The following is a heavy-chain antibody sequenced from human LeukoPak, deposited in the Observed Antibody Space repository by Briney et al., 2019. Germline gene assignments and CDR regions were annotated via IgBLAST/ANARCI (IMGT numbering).Heavy chain of an antibody. CDR1: GDSISNYY. CDR2: IYYSGST. Sequence: SETLSLTCTVSGDSISNYYWGWIRQPPGKGLEWIGSIYYSGSTYYNPSLKSRVTISVDTSKNQFSLKLSSVTAADTAVYYCARPKTGYSSGWGGEYYFDYWGQGTLVTVSS. V-gene: IGHV4-39*01. J-gene: IGHJ4*02. CDR3: ARPKTGYSSGWGGEYYFDY. D-gene: IGHD6-19*01.